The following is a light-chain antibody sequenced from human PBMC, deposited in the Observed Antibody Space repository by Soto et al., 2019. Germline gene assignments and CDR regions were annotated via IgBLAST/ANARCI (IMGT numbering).Light chain of an antibody. CDR1: QPLNNN. V-gene: IGKV3-15*01. Sequence: EIVITQSPTTRSVSPGDRATLSCGAGQPLNNNVAWYQHKPGQAPRLLIYGASTRATGISARFSGSGSGTEFTLTISSLQSEDFAVYYCQQYEKWPPSITFGQGTRLEIK. CDR3: QQYEKWPPSIT. J-gene: IGKJ5*01. CDR2: GAS.